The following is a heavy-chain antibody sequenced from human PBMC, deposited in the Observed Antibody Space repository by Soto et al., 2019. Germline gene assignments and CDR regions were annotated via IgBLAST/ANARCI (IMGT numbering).Heavy chain of an antibody. CDR2: IIPIFGTA. CDR3: ARDYYGSGSGGEGGDNAFDI. Sequence: GASVKVSCKASGGTFSSYAISWVRQAPGQGLEWMGGIIPIFGTANYAQKFQGRVTITADKSTSTAYMELSSLRSEDTAVYYCARDYYGSGSGGEGGDNAFDIWGQGTMVTVSS. D-gene: IGHD3-10*01. J-gene: IGHJ3*02. V-gene: IGHV1-69*06. CDR1: GGTFSSYA.